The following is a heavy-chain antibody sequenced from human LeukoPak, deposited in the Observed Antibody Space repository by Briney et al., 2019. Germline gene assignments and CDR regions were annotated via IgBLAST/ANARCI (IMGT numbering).Heavy chain of an antibody. CDR1: GYTFTSYG. CDR3: ARVPVPAAIVWFDP. J-gene: IGHJ5*02. V-gene: IGHV1-18*01. Sequence: GASVKVSCKASGYTFTSYGISWARQAPGQGLEWMGWISAYNGNTNYAQKLQGRVTMTTDTSTSTAYMELRSLRSDDTAVYYCARVPVPAAIVWFDPWGQGTLVTVSS. D-gene: IGHD2-2*02. CDR2: ISAYNGNT.